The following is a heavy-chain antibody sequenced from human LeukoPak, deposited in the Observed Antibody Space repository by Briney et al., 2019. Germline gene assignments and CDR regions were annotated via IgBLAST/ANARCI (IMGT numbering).Heavy chain of an antibody. J-gene: IGHJ6*02. Sequence: GASVKVSCTVSGYTLTELSMHWVRQAPGKGLGWMGGFDPEDGETIYAQKFQGRVTMTEDTSTDTAYMELSSLRADDTAVYYCARSGLTGRGNGLDVWGQGTTVTVSS. V-gene: IGHV1-24*01. D-gene: IGHD3/OR15-3a*01. CDR3: ARSGLTGRGNGLDV. CDR1: GYTLTELS. CDR2: FDPEDGET.